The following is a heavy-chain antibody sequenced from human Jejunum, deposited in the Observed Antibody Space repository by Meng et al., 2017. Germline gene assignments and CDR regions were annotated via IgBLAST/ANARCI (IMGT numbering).Heavy chain of an antibody. CDR2: IFHTGST. D-gene: IGHD5-24*01. V-gene: IGHV4-4*02. J-gene: IGHJ4*02. CDR3: AKAAAYNLDY. Sequence: QLPLQESGPGRVNPAGTLSPTCAVSGPSVNNPNWYSWVRQSPEKGLEWIGEIFHTGSTNYNPSLKSRVTISIDKSKTLLSLNLRSVTAADTAVYYCAKAAAYNLDYWGQGTLVTVSS. CDR1: GPSVNNPNW.